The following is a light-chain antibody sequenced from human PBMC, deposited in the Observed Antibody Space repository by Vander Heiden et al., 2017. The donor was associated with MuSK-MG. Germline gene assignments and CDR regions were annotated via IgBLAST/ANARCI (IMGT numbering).Light chain of an antibody. CDR1: QSISSY. CDR3: QQSASTPLT. J-gene: IGKJ4*01. CDR2: AAS. V-gene: IGKV1-39*01. Sequence: DIQMTQSPSSLPASVGDRVTITCRASQSISSYLNWYQQKPGKAPKLLIYAASSLQSGVPSRFSGSGSGTDFTLTISSLQPEDFATYYCQQSASTPLTFGGGTKVEI.